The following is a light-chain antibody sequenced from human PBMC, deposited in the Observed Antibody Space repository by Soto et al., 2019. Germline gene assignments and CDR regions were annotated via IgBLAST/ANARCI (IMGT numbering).Light chain of an antibody. Sequence: DIKLTQYHSTLSASSLERAPIICRASQSISNWLAWYQQKPGKAPKLLIYKASSLESGVPSRFSGSGSGTEFTLTISSLQPDDFATYYCQQYKSYSFGQGTKVDI. CDR1: QSISNW. CDR2: KAS. J-gene: IGKJ1*01. CDR3: QQYKSYS. V-gene: IGKV1-5*03.